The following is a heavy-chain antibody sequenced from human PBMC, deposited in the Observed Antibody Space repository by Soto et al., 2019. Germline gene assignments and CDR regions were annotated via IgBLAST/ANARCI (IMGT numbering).Heavy chain of an antibody. CDR1: GFTFSSYG. D-gene: IGHD1-26*01. Sequence: GGSLRLSCAASGFTFSSYGMHWVRQAPGKGLEWVAVIWYDGSNKYYADSVKGRFTISRDNSKNTLYLQMNSLRAEDTAVYYCARDREWELPLWLFDYWGQGTLVTVSS. CDR2: IWYDGSNK. J-gene: IGHJ4*02. V-gene: IGHV3-33*01. CDR3: ARDREWELPLWLFDY.